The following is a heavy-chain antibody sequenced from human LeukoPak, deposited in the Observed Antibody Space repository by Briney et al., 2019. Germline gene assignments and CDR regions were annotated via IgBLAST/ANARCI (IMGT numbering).Heavy chain of an antibody. J-gene: IGHJ4*02. CDR2: ISASSSYI. CDR1: GFTFSSYS. Sequence: GGSLRLSCAASGFTFSSYSMNWVRQAPGKGLEWVSSISASSSYIYYGDSVKGRFTIFRDNAKNSLYLQMSSLRAEDTAVYYCAKVPHYGGNSPYFDSWGQGRLVTVSS. V-gene: IGHV3-21*04. CDR3: AKVPHYGGNSPYFDS. D-gene: IGHD4-23*01.